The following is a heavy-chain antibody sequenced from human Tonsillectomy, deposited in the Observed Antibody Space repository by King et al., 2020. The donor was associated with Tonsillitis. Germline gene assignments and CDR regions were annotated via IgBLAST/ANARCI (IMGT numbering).Heavy chain of an antibody. V-gene: IGHV4-34*01. J-gene: IGHJ4*02. CDR3: AREPGNYFDS. CDR2: SNYSGST. CDR1: GGSFSGYY. Sequence: VQLQQWGAGLLKPSETLSLTCAVYGGSFSGYYWSWIRQPPGKELEWIGESNYSGSTNYNPSLKSRVNISVDTSKNQFSLKLSSVTAADTAVYYCAREPGNYFDSWGQGTLVTVSS.